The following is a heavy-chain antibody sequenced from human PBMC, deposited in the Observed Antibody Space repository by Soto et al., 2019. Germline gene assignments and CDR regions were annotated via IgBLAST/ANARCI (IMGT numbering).Heavy chain of an antibody. Sequence: SETLSLTCTASGGSISSRSYYWGWIRQPPGKGLEWIGSIYYSGSTYYTPSVKRRVTISVDTAKNQFSLKLSSVTAADTAVYYCARQPTEDNWNYDYWGQGTLVTVSS. J-gene: IGHJ4*02. CDR2: IYYSGST. V-gene: IGHV4-39*01. CDR3: ARQPTEDNWNYDY. CDR1: GGSISSRSYY. D-gene: IGHD1-20*01.